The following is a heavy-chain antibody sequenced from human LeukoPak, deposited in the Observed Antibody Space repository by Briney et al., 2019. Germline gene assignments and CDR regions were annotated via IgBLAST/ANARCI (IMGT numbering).Heavy chain of an antibody. CDR3: AKWRYDYVWGSYRPPDY. Sequence: GGSLRLSCAASGFTFSSYAMSWVRQAPGKGLEWVSAISGSGGSTYYADSVKGRFTISRDNSKNTLYLQMNSLRAEDTAVYYCAKWRYDYVWGSYRPPDYWGQGTLVTVSS. D-gene: IGHD3-16*02. V-gene: IGHV3-23*01. J-gene: IGHJ4*02. CDR2: ISGSGGST. CDR1: GFTFSSYA.